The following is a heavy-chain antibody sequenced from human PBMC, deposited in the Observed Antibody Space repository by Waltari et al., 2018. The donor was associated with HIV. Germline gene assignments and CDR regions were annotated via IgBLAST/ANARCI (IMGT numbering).Heavy chain of an antibody. CDR1: GDSLINYY. CDR3: ARPIRGSGVGAFHV. D-gene: IGHD1-26*01. J-gene: IGHJ6*02. V-gene: IGHV4-59*08. CDR2: SFYGGDT. Sequence: QVHPQESGPGLVKPSEALSLTCSVAGDSLINYYWSWVRQSPEKGLEWIGYSFYGGDTNNTPSLKSGATISIDPSASQLSLKINSVTAADSGVYYCARPIRGSGVGAFHVWGQGTTVIVSS.